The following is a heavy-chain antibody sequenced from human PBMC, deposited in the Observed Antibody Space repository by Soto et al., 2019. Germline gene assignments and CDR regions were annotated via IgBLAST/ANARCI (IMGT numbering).Heavy chain of an antibody. D-gene: IGHD3-9*01. CDR3: ERPSDILTGYLEPYFDY. CDR1: GDGLPCHA. Sequence: ASGKVCCKASGDGLPCHAMGLVCQAPGQRLGWMGWINAGNGNTKYSQKFQGRVTITRDTSASTAYMELSSLRSEDTAVYYCERPSDILTGYLEPYFDYWGQGTLIT. CDR2: INAGNGNT. J-gene: IGHJ4*02. V-gene: IGHV1-3*01.